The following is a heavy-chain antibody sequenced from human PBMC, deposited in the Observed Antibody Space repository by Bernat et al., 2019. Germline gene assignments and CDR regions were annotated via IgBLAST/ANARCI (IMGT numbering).Heavy chain of an antibody. D-gene: IGHD6-13*01. CDR2: ISGSGGST. CDR3: AKSLEKQQLGGGAPWFDP. Sequence: EVQLLESGGGLVQPGGSLRLSCAASGFTFSSYAMSWVRQAPGKGLEWVSAISGSGGSTYYADSVKGRFTISRDNSKNTLYLQMNSLRAEDTAVYYCAKSLEKQQLGGGAPWFDPWGQGTLVTVSS. V-gene: IGHV3-23*01. CDR1: GFTFSSYA. J-gene: IGHJ5*02.